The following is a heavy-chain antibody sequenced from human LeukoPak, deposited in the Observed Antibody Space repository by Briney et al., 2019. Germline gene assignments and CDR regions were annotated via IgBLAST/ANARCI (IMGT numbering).Heavy chain of an antibody. CDR3: ARAFYGDLDY. CDR2: ISSGGSTV. J-gene: IGHJ4*02. V-gene: IGHV3-48*03. CDR1: GFTFSTYV. Sequence: GGSLRLSCAASGFTFSTYVMSWVRQAPGKGLEWVSYISSGGSTVYYADSVKGRFTISRDNAKNSLYLQMSSLRAEDTAVYYCARAFYGDLDYWGQGTLVTVSS. D-gene: IGHD4-17*01.